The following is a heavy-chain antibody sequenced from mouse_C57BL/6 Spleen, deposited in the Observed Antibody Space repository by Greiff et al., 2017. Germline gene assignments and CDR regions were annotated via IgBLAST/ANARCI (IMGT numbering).Heavy chain of an antibody. V-gene: IGHV1-69*01. Sequence: KQSCTASGYTFPSYWMHWVKQRPGQGLEWIGEIDPSDSYTNYNQKFKGKSTLTVDKSSSTAYMQLSSLTSEDSAVYYCARGAYYFDYWGQGTTLTVSS. J-gene: IGHJ2*01. CDR2: IDPSDSYT. CDR1: GYTFPSYW. CDR3: ARGAYYFDY.